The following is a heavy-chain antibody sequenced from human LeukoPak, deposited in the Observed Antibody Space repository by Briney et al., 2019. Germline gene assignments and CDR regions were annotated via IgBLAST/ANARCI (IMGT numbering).Heavy chain of an antibody. CDR3: AKDWSGDHPTYFDY. V-gene: IGHV3-30-3*01. J-gene: IGHJ4*02. Sequence: GGSLRLSCAASGFTFSSYAMHWVRQAPGKGLEWVAVISYDGSNKYYADSVRGRFTISRDNSKNTLYLQMNSLRAEDTAVYYCAKDWSGDHPTYFDYWGQGTLVAVSS. CDR1: GFTFSSYA. D-gene: IGHD7-27*01. CDR2: ISYDGSNK.